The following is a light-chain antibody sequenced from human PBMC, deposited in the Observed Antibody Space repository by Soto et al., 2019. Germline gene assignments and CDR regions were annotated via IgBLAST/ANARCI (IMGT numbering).Light chain of an antibody. CDR3: QQYNNWPSMYT. V-gene: IGKV3-15*01. J-gene: IGKJ2*01. Sequence: EIVMSQSPATLSVSPGESAILSCRASQSVSNNLAWYQQRPGQAPRLLLYGASARATGIPARFSGSGSGTEFTLTISSLQSEDFAVYYCQQYNNWPSMYTFGQGTKLEIK. CDR1: QSVSNN. CDR2: GAS.